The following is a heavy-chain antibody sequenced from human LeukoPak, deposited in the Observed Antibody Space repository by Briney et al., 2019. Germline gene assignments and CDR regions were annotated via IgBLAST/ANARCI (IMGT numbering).Heavy chain of an antibody. Sequence: PGGSLRLSCAASGFTFDDYAMHWVRQAPGKGLEWVSLISWDGDSTYYADSVKGRFTISRDNSKNSLFLQMNSLRPEDTALYYCAKDRHDYGDSPFDYWGQGTLVTVSS. CDR3: AKDRHDYGDSPFDY. V-gene: IGHV3-43D*03. CDR1: GFTFDDYA. D-gene: IGHD4-17*01. CDR2: ISWDGDST. J-gene: IGHJ4*02.